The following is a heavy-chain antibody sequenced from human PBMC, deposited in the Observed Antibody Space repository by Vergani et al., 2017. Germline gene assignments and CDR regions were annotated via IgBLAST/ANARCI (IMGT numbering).Heavy chain of an antibody. V-gene: IGHV1-18*01. D-gene: IGHD1-1*01. CDR3: ARSPPNWNDALASYYYMDV. Sequence: QVQLVPSGAEVKTPGASVKVSCKASGYTFTSYGISWVRQAPGQGLEWMGWISAYNGNTNYAQKLQGRVTMTTDTSTSTAYMELRSLRSDDTAVYYCARSPPNWNDALASYYYMDVWGKGTTVTVSS. CDR1: GYTFTSYG. J-gene: IGHJ6*03. CDR2: ISAYNGNT.